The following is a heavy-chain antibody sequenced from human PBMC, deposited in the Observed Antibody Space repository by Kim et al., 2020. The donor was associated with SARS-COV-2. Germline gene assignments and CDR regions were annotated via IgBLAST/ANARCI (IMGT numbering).Heavy chain of an antibody. D-gene: IGHD6-19*01. CDR3: ARRDIAVAARADY. CDR1: GGSISSSSYY. V-gene: IGHV4-39*01. J-gene: IGHJ4*02. Sequence: SETLSLTCTVSGGSISSSSYYWGWIRQPPGKGLEWIGSIYYSGSTYYNPSLKSRVTISVDTSKNQFSLKLSSVTAADTAVYYCARRDIAVAARADYWGQGTLVTVSS. CDR2: IYYSGST.